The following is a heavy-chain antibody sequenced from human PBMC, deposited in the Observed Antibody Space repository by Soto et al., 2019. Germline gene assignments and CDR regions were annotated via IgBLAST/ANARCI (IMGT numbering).Heavy chain of an antibody. Sequence: GGSLRLSCAASGFTFSSYSMNWVRQAPGKGLEWVSYISSSSSTIYYADSLKGRFTISRDNAKNSLYLQMNSLRDEDTAVYYCARDVVVRGAHMDYYYGMDVCGQGTTVTVSS. CDR1: GFTFSSYS. J-gene: IGHJ6*02. V-gene: IGHV3-48*02. CDR3: ARDVVVRGAHMDYYYGMDV. D-gene: IGHD3-10*01. CDR2: ISSSSSTI.